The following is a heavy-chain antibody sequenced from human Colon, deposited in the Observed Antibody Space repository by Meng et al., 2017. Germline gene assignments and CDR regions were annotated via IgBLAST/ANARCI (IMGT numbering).Heavy chain of an antibody. CDR3: ARNGFYSLGY. V-gene: IGHV4-4*02. D-gene: IGHD3-22*01. Sequence: HLKRPPPGLVKPSGTLSRTCAVSGDSITYDNWWSWLRQPPGKGLEWIGEIHHGRGTNYNPALRSRVTFSLDKSRNQLSLTLTSVTAADTAVYYCARNGFYSLGYWGPGALVTGSS. CDR2: IHHGRGT. CDR1: GDSITYDNW. J-gene: IGHJ4*02.